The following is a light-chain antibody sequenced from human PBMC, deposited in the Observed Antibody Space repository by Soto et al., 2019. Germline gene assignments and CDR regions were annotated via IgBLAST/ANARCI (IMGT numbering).Light chain of an antibody. CDR2: KAS. CDR3: QQYNEYSKT. J-gene: IGKJ1*01. Sequence: DIQVTQSPSTLSASVGDRVTITCRASQTIGTSLAWFQQKPGKAPKLLIYKASTLEGGVPARFNGSGSGTEFALSISSLQPDDFATYYCQQYNEYSKTFGQGTKVDI. V-gene: IGKV1-5*03. CDR1: QTIGTS.